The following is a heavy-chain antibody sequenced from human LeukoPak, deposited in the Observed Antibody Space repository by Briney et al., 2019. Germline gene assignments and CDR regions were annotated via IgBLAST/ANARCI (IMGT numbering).Heavy chain of an antibody. Sequence: PSETLSLTCAVYGGSFSGYYWSWIRQPPGKGLEWIGEINHSGSTNYNPSLKSRVTISVDTSKNQFSLKLSSVTAADTAVYYCARERGGDYDFWGGHKYFDYWGQGTLVTVSS. CDR1: GGSFSGYY. J-gene: IGHJ4*02. D-gene: IGHD3-3*01. CDR3: ARERGGDYDFWGGHKYFDY. V-gene: IGHV4-34*01. CDR2: INHSGST.